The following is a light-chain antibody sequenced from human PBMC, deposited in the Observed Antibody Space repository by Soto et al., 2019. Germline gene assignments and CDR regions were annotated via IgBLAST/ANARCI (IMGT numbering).Light chain of an antibody. J-gene: IGKJ3*01. V-gene: IGKV1-39*01. CDR2: SAT. CDR1: QSFSNY. Sequence: DVQMTQSPSSVSAYVGDRITITCRTSQSFSNYLTWYQHKPGKAPKLLIYSATVLQSGVPSRFSGSGSGTDFTLTISRLEPEDFAVYYCQQYGSSRFSFGPRTKVAVK. CDR3: QQYGSSRFS.